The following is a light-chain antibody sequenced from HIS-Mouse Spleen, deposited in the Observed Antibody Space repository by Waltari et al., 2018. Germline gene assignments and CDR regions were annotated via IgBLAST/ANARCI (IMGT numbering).Light chain of an antibody. V-gene: IGKV1-9*01. CDR2: AAS. J-gene: IGKJ1*01. CDR3: QQLNSYPPT. Sequence: DIQLTQSPSLLSASVGDRVTITCLASQGIRSYLAWYQQKPGKAPKLLIYAASTLQSGVPSRFSGSGSGTEFTLPISSLQPEDFATYYCQQLNSYPPTFGQGTKVEIK. CDR1: QGIRSY.